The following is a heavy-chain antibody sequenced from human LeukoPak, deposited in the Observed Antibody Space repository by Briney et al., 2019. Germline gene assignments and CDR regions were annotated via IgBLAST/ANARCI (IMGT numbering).Heavy chain of an antibody. CDR1: GFTFSNAW. J-gene: IGHJ3*02. Sequence: PGGSLRLSCAASGFTFSNAWMSWVRQAPGKGLEWVGRIKSKTDGGTTDYAAPVKGRFTISRDDSKNTLYLQMNSLKTEDTAVYYCTTASASVGYDFWSVPDAFDIWGQGTMVTVSS. CDR2: IKSKTDGGTT. D-gene: IGHD3-3*01. V-gene: IGHV3-15*01. CDR3: TTASASVGYDFWSVPDAFDI.